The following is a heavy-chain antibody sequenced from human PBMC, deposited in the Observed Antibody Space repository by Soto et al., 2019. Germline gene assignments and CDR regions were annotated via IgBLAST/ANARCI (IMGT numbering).Heavy chain of an antibody. CDR2: IYYSGST. D-gene: IGHD7-27*01. V-gene: IGHV4-59*01. Sequence: QVQLQESGPGLVKPSETLSLTCTVSGGSISSYYWSWIRQPPGKGLEWIGYIYYSGSTDYDPSLKSRGTISVDASKNQLALKLSSVTAADTAVYYCARRWGTYFDFWGQGTLVTVSS. CDR1: GGSISSYY. J-gene: IGHJ4*02. CDR3: ARRWGTYFDF.